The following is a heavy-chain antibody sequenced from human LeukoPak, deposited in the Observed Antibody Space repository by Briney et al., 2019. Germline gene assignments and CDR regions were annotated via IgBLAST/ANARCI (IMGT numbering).Heavy chain of an antibody. CDR2: INQDASEK. J-gene: IGHJ3*02. Sequence: GGSLRLSCAASGFTFSSYSMNWVRQAPGKGLEWVANINQDASEKYYVDSVKGRFTISRDNGKKSLYLQMNSLRAEDTAVYYCARGQVTAVTGLASFDIWGQGTLVTVSS. D-gene: IGHD4-17*01. CDR1: GFTFSSYS. V-gene: IGHV3-7*04. CDR3: ARGQVTAVTGLASFDI.